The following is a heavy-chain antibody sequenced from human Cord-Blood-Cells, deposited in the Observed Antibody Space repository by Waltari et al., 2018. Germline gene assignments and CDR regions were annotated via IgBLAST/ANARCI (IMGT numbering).Heavy chain of an antibody. CDR2: IYTSGSN. CDR1: GCSISSYY. J-gene: IGHJ3*02. Sequence: QVQLQESGPGLVKPSETLSLTCTVSGCSISSYYWSWIRQPAGKGLVWIGRIYTSGSNNYNPSPKSRVTMSLDTSKNQFSLKLSSVTAADTAVYYCAGNELGNDAFDIWGQGTMVTVSS. CDR3: AGNELGNDAFDI. D-gene: IGHD7-27*01. V-gene: IGHV4-4*07.